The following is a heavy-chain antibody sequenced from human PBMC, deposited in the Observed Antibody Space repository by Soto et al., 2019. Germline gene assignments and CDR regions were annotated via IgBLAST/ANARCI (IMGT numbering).Heavy chain of an antibody. CDR3: ARDKIVGATLFDS. Sequence: PGGSLRLSCVVSGFTFSSSWMHWVRQGPGKGLVWVSRMNPDGSAINYADSVKGRFPTSRDNAMNSLYLQMNSLGAEATAVYYCARDKIVGATLFDSWGQGTLVTVSS. CDR2: MNPDGSAI. V-gene: IGHV3-74*01. J-gene: IGHJ4*02. CDR1: GFTFSSSW. D-gene: IGHD1-26*01.